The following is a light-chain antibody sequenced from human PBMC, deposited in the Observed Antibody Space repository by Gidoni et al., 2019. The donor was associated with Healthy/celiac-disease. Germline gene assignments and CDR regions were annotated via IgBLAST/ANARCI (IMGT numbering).Light chain of an antibody. CDR1: QSVLSGSNNKNY. CDR2: WAS. V-gene: IGKV4-1*01. J-gene: IGKJ4*01. CDR3: QQYYSTPLT. Sequence: DIVMTQSPDSLAVSLGERATINCKSSQSVLSGSNNKNYLAWYQQKPGQPPKLLIYWASTRESGVPDRFSGSGSGTDFTLTISSLQAEDVAVYYCQQYYSTPLTFGGXTKVEIK.